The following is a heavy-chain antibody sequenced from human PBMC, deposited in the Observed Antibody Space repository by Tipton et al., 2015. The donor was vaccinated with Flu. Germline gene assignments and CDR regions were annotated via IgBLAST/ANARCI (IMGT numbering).Heavy chain of an antibody. CDR1: GFNFSSYG. Sequence: SGFNFSSYGMHWVRQAPGKGLEWVAVISYDGSNKYYADSVKGRFTISRDSSKNTLYLQMNSLRAEDTAVYFCAKDRKGLTYYFDYWGQGTLVTVAS. CDR2: ISYDGSNK. D-gene: IGHD6-19*01. CDR3: AKDRKGLTYYFDY. J-gene: IGHJ4*02. V-gene: IGHV3-30*18.